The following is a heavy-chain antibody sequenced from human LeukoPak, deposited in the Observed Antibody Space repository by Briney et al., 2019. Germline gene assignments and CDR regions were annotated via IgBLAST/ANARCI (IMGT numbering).Heavy chain of an antibody. CDR1: GYSFTNYW. D-gene: IGHD5-18*01. Sequence: GESLKISCKASGYSFTNYWIGWVRQMPGKGLEWMGVIYPGDSDTTYSPSFQGQVTISADKSISTAYLQWSSLKAPDTAMYYCARRSGYIHGTDYWGQGTLVTVSS. CDR3: ARRSGYIHGTDY. V-gene: IGHV5-51*01. CDR2: IYPGDSDT. J-gene: IGHJ4*02.